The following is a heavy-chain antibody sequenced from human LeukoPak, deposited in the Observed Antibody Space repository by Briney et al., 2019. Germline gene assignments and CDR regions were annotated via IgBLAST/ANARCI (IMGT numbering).Heavy chain of an antibody. J-gene: IGHJ5*02. D-gene: IGHD5-18*01. CDR1: GFTFSSYS. CDR3: ARAWSQDTAMVGSPLKFDP. CDR2: ISSSSSTI. V-gene: IGHV3-48*01. Sequence: GSLRLSCAASGFTFSSYSMNWVRQAPGKGLEWVSYISSSSSTIYYADSVKGRFTISRDNAKNSLYLQMNSLRAEDTAVYYCARAWSQDTAMVGSPLKFDPWGQGTLVTVSS.